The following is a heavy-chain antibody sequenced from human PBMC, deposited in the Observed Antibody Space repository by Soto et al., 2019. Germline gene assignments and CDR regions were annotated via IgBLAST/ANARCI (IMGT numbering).Heavy chain of an antibody. J-gene: IGHJ4*02. V-gene: IGHV1-69*13. CDR1: GYTFTSYA. CDR3: ERGFTRGSFPSFDL. CDR2: FNPSIGAP. D-gene: IGHD3-10*01. Sequence: SVKVSCKASGYTFTSYAFSWLRQVPGQGLEWMRGFNPSIGAPNYAQNFLDRVTITADQFTSTVYLELSGLRSDDTAVYYCERGFTRGSFPSFDLWGQGTLVTVSS.